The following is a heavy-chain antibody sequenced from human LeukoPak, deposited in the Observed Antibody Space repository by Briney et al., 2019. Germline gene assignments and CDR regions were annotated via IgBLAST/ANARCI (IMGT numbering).Heavy chain of an antibody. CDR3: ARGCSSTSCWLRMDV. CDR2: IYYSGST. Sequence: SETLSLTCTVSGGSISSYYWSWIRQPPGKGLEWIGYIYYSGSTNYNPSLKSRVTISVDTSKNQFSLKLSSLTAADTAVYYCARGCSSTSCWLRMDVWGQGTTVTVSS. CDR1: GGSISSYY. V-gene: IGHV4-59*12. J-gene: IGHJ6*02. D-gene: IGHD2-2*01.